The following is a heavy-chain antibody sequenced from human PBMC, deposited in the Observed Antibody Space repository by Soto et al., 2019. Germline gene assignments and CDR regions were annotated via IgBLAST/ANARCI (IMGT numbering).Heavy chain of an antibody. CDR2: IRGTNGNT. Sequence: EVQLLESGGGLVQPGGSLRLSCAASGFTFSSSAMRWVRQAPGKGLEWVSAIRGTNGNTHYAESVKGRLTISRDNSKNTLYRQMNFLRAEDTAVYYCAKCTVDTIVTSGWWNWLDPWGQGTLVIVSS. V-gene: IGHV3-23*01. CDR3: AKCTVDTIVTSGWWNWLDP. CDR1: GFTFSSSA. J-gene: IGHJ5*02. D-gene: IGHD6-19*01.